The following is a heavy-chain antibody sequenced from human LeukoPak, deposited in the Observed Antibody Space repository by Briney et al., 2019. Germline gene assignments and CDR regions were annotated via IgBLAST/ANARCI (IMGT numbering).Heavy chain of an antibody. CDR3: ARYCSGGSCPNAFDI. D-gene: IGHD2-15*01. J-gene: IGHJ3*02. CDR1: GGSLSGYY. CDR2: IYYGGST. V-gene: IGHV4-39*01. Sequence: QTSETLSFTCAVYGGSLSGYYWGWIRQPPGKGLEWIGSIYYGGSTYYSPSLWSRLTISVDTSKSQFSLKLSSVTAADTAVYYCARYCSGGSCPNAFDIWGQGTMVTVSS.